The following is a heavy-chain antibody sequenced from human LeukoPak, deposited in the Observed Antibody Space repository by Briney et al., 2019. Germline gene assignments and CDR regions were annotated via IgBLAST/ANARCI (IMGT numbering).Heavy chain of an antibody. V-gene: IGHV3-21*01. CDR3: TRDPSFDSTFYYGMDV. CDR2: ISSSSTKI. Sequence: KSGGSLRLSCVGSGVTFINCTMNWVRQAPGKGLEWISSISSSSTKIYYADSVKGRFTTARDNAKKSRYLQMNSLRAEDTAVYYCTRDPSFDSTFYYGMDVWGQGTTVTVSS. J-gene: IGHJ6*02. CDR1: GVTFINCT. D-gene: IGHD3-9*01.